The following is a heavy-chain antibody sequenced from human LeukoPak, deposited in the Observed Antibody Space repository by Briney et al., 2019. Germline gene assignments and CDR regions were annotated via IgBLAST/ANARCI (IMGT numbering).Heavy chain of an antibody. CDR1: GRSISSSSYY. D-gene: IGHD5-12*01. CDR2: FYSSGST. V-gene: IGHV4-39*01. Sequence: SDTLSLTCTVSGRSISSSSYYWGWLRQPPGKGLEWIGRFYSSGSTYYNPPLKSRVTISVDTSKNQLSLKLSSVTAADTAVYYCARLVVGTIGNWGQGTLVTVSS. J-gene: IGHJ4*02. CDR3: ARLVVGTIGN.